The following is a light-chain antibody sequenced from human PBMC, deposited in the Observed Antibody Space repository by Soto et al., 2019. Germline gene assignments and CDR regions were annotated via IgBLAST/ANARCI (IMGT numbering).Light chain of an antibody. CDR1: SSDVGGYNF. CDR3: SSYTSSVTLV. V-gene: IGLV2-14*01. CDR2: EVS. Sequence: SVLTQPPSVSGSPGQSITISCTGTSSDVGGYNFVSWYQQHPGKAPKLMIYEVSNRPSGVSYRFSGSKSGNTASLTISGLQAEDEADYYCSSYTSSVTLVFGGGTKLTVL. J-gene: IGLJ2*01.